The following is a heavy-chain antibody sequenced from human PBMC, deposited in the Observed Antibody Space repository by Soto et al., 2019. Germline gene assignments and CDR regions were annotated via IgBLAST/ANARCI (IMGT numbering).Heavy chain of an antibody. CDR2: IIPIFGTA. V-gene: IGHV1-69*06. D-gene: IGHD6-13*01. J-gene: IGHJ4*02. CDR1: GGTFSSYA. CDR3: ARGGGAAAGTLLH. Sequence: QVQLVQSGAEVKKPGSSVKVSCKASGGTFSSYAISWVRQAPGQGLEWMGGIIPIFGTANYAQKFQGRVTINADKSTSTAYMERGSLRSEDTGVYYRARGGGAAAGTLLHWGQGTLVTVSS.